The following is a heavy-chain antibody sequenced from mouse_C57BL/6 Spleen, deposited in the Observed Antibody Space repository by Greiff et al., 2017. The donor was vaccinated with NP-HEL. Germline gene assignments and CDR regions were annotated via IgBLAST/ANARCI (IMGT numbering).Heavy chain of an antibody. V-gene: IGHV1-64*01. CDR1: GYTFTSYW. D-gene: IGHD3-2*02. Sequence: VQLQQSGAELVKPGASVKLSCKASGYTFTSYWMHWVKQRPGQGLEWIGMIHPNSGSTNYNEKFKSKATLTVDKSSSTAYMQLSSLTSEDSAVYYCALDSSGLFAYWGQGTRVTVSA. J-gene: IGHJ3*01. CDR2: IHPNSGST. CDR3: ALDSSGLFAY.